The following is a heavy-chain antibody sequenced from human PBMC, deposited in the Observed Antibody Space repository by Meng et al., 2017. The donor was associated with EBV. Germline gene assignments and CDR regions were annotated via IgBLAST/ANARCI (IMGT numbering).Heavy chain of an antibody. CDR2: INPNSSGT. Sequence: VALVQSGAEVKKPVASVKCSCKVSGYTFTGYYMHWVRQAHGQGLEWMGRINPNSSGTNYAQKFQGRASMTRDTSISTDYMELSRLRSDDTAVYYCARVGIAVAGTGDYWGQGTLVTVSS. V-gene: IGHV1-2*06. J-gene: IGHJ4*02. D-gene: IGHD6-19*01. CDR1: GYTFTGYY. CDR3: ARVGIAVAGTGDY.